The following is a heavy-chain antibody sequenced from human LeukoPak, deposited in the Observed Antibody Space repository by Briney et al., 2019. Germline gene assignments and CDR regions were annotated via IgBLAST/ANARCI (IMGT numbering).Heavy chain of an antibody. J-gene: IGHJ4*02. CDR1: GGSISSGGYS. CDR2: IYHSGST. V-gene: IGHV4-30-2*01. D-gene: IGHD3-10*01. Sequence: SETLSLTCAVSGGSISSGGYSWSWIRQPPGKGLEWIGYIYHSGSTYYNPSLKSRVTISVDRSKNQFSLKLSSVTAADTAVYYCARTQITMVGGVIAAVFDYWGQGTLVTVSS. CDR3: ARTQITMVGGVIAAVFDY.